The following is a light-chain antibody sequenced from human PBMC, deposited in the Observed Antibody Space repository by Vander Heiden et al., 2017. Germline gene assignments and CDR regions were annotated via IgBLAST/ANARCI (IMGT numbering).Light chain of an antibody. Sequence: DIQMTQSPSSLYASVGDRVTITCRASQSIGDYLNWYQQKPGKAPNLLIYAASTLQSGVPSRFSGSGSGTDFTLTISRLQPEDFATYYCQQCESTPYTFGQGTRVEIK. CDR3: QQCESTPYT. CDR1: QSIGDY. J-gene: IGKJ2*01. CDR2: AAS. V-gene: IGKV1-39*01.